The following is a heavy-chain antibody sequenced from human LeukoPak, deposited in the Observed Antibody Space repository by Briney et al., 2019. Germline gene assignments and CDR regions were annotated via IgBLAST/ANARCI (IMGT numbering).Heavy chain of an antibody. CDR2: ISYDGSNK. Sequence: PGGSLRLSCAASGFTFSSYGMHWVRQAPGKGLEWVAVISYDGSNKYYADSVKGRFTISRDNSKNTLYLQMNSLRAEDTAVYYCARDPTTDYGENYYYGMDVWGQGTTVTVSS. CDR1: GFTFSSYG. D-gene: IGHD4-17*01. V-gene: IGHV3-30*19. J-gene: IGHJ6*02. CDR3: ARDPTTDYGENYYYGMDV.